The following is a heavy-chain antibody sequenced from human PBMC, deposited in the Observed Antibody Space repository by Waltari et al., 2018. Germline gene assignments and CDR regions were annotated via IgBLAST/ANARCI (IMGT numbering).Heavy chain of an antibody. CDR2: IVPILGTA. D-gene: IGHD5-18*01. CDR1: GGIFSSYT. CDR3: ARGDSYGSADGFDI. J-gene: IGHJ3*02. Sequence: QVQLVQSGAEVKKPGSSVKVSCTASGGIFSSYTLSWVRQAPGQGLEWMGRIVPILGTANYAQKFQGRVTITADKSTSTAYMELSRLRSEDTAVYYCARGDSYGSADGFDIWGQGTMVTVSS. V-gene: IGHV1-69*08.